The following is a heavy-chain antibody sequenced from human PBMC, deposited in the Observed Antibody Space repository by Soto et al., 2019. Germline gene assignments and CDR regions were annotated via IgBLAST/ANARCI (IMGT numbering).Heavy chain of an antibody. J-gene: IGHJ5*02. CDR2: IYYSGST. V-gene: IGHV4-39*01. CDR3: ARNGRDYDFWSGYRRGYNWFDP. CDR1: GGSISSSSYY. D-gene: IGHD3-3*01. Sequence: SETLSLTCTVSGGSISSSSYYWGWIRQPPGKGLEWIGSIYYSGSTYYNPSLKSRVTISVDTSKNQFSLKLSSVTAADTAVYYCARNGRDYDFWSGYRRGYNWFDPWGQGTLVTVSS.